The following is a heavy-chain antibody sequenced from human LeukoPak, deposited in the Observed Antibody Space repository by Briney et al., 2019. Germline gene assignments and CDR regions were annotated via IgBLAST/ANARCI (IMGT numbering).Heavy chain of an antibody. CDR2: IYYSGST. V-gene: IGHV4-30-4*01. D-gene: IGHD3-22*01. CDR1: GGSISSGDYY. CDR3: ARSDYGFAEYYDSSGYYPYYFDY. J-gene: IGHJ4*02. Sequence: SETLSLTCTVSGGSISSGDYYWSWIRQPPGKGLEWIGYIYYSGSTYYNPSLKSRVTISVDTSKNQFSLKLSSVTAADTAVYYCARSDYGFAEYYDSSGYYPYYFDYWGQGTLVTVSS.